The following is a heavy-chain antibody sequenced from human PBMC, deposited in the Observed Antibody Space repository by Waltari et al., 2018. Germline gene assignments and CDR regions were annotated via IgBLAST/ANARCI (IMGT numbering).Heavy chain of an antibody. Sequence: QVQLQESGPGLVKPSETLSLTCGVSGYSINSGFYWAWIRQPPGKGLAWVGGVYYGGTTYFNSSLNSRATISKDASENQFSLRLRFVTAADTAVYFCVARPTVTNSRYFDSWGQGILVIVSS. D-gene: IGHD4-17*01. V-gene: IGHV4-38-2*01. CDR1: GYSINSGFY. CDR2: VYYGGTT. CDR3: VARPTVTNSRYFDS. J-gene: IGHJ4*02.